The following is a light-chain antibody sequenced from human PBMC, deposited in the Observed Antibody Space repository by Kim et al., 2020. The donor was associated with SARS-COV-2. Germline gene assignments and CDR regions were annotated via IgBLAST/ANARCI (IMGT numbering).Light chain of an antibody. CDR3: QQSYSTPPWT. CDR2: AAS. J-gene: IGKJ1*01. CDR1: QSISSY. V-gene: IGKV1-39*01. Sequence: GDRVTITCRASQSISSYLNWYQQKPGKAPKLLIYAASSLQSGVPSRFSGSGSGTDFTLTISSLQPEDFATYYCQQSYSTPPWTFGQGTKVDIK.